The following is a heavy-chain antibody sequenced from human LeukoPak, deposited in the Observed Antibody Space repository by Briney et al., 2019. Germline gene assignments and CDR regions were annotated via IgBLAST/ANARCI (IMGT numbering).Heavy chain of an antibody. D-gene: IGHD2-21*02. CDR3: AKVLSDLSYDY. J-gene: IGHJ4*02. V-gene: IGHV3-9*01. Sequence: GGSLRLSCAASGSTFDDYAMHWVRQAPGKGLEWVSGISWNSGSIGYADSVKGRFTISRDNAKNSLYLQMNSLRAEDTALYYCAKVLSDLSYDYWGQGTLVTVSS. CDR2: ISWNSGSI. CDR1: GSTFDDYA.